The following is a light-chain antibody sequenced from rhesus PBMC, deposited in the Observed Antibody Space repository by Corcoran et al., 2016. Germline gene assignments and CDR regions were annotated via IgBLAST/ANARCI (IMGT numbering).Light chain of an antibody. CDR1: QGINKY. V-gene: IGKV1-66*01. CDR2: YAT. Sequence: DIQMMQSPSSLSASVGDRVTITCWASQGINKYSRWYQQKTGKAPKPLFNYATSLETGVPSRFRGSRSWTDYTLTISILQPEDIATYYCHQYHNSPLTCGGGTKVELK. J-gene: IGKJ4*01. CDR3: HQYHNSPLT.